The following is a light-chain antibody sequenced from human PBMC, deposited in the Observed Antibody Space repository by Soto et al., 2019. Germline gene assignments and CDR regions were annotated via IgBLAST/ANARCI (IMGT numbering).Light chain of an antibody. CDR1: SSDVGGYKH. V-gene: IGLV2-14*01. CDR2: EVS. J-gene: IGLJ1*01. CDR3: NSQRSSGTRV. Sequence: QSVLTXPASVSGSPGQSITISCTGTSSDVGGYKHVSWYQHHPGKAPKLMIYEVSNRPSGVSNRFSGSKSGYTASLTISGLQAEDEADYYCNSQRSSGTRVFGTGTKVTVL.